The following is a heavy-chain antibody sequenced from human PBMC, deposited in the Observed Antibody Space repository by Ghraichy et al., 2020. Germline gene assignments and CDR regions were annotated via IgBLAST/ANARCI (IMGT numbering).Heavy chain of an antibody. V-gene: IGHV3-23*01. Sequence: SCAASGFSFSNFAMTWVRQAPGKGLEWVSAISASGRSTYYAESVKGRFTISRDNSKNTLYVQMNSLRAEDTAVYYCAKGGLAPTDAFDIWGQGTMVTVSS. D-gene: IGHD3-10*01. CDR3: AKGGLAPTDAFDI. CDR1: GFSFSNFA. J-gene: IGHJ3*02. CDR2: ISASGRST.